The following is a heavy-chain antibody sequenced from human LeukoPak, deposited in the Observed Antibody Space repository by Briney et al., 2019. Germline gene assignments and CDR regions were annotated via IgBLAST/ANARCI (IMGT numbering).Heavy chain of an antibody. Sequence: PSETLSLTCAVYGGSFSGYYWTWIRPPPGKGLEWIGDINHSGSSNHNPSHKSRVTISVDTSKNQFSLKLSSMTAADTAVYYCARGRPRGEPHYMDVWSKGATVTVSS. V-gene: IGHV4-34*01. CDR2: INHSGSS. CDR3: ARGRPRGEPHYMDV. CDR1: GGSFSGYY. J-gene: IGHJ6*03. D-gene: IGHD3-10*01.